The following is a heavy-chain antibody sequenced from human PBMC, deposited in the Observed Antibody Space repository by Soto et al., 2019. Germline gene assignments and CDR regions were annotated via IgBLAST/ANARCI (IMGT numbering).Heavy chain of an antibody. CDR1: GGSISSGGYY. J-gene: IGHJ6*02. Sequence: QVQLQESGPGLVKPSQTLSLTCTVSGGSISSGGYYWSWIRQHPGKGLEWMGYIYYSGSTYYNPPLKSRVTISVDTSKNQFSLKLSSVTAADTAVYYCARERITMVRGVGYYYYGMDVWGQGTTVTVSS. CDR2: IYYSGST. V-gene: IGHV4-31*03. CDR3: ARERITMVRGVGYYYYGMDV. D-gene: IGHD3-10*01.